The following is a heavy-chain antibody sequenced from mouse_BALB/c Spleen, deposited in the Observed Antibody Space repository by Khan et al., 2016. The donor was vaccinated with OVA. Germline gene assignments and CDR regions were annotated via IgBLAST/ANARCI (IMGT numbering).Heavy chain of an antibody. D-gene: IGHD1-1*01. CDR2: VSTGGHYT. Sequence: EVQLLETGGDVVKPGGSLKLSCAASGFTFSTYGMSWVRQTPDKRLEWVATVSTGGHYTYYPDTVKGRFTISRDNAKKTLYLQMSSLKSEDTAMFYCARLAYYYDSEGFAYWGQGTLVTVSA. CDR1: GFTFSTYG. CDR3: ARLAYYYDSEGFAY. J-gene: IGHJ3*01. V-gene: IGHV5-6*01.